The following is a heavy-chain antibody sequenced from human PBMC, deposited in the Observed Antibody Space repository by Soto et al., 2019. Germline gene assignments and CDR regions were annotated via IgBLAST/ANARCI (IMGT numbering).Heavy chain of an antibody. CDR3: ARVRYCTNGVCYNYYYYGMDV. Sequence: SVKVSCKASGGTFGSYTISWVRQAPGQGLEWMGGIIPIFGTANYAQKFQGRVTITADESTSTAYMELSSLRSEDTAVYYCARVRYCTNGVCYNYYYYGMDVWGQGTTVTVSS. D-gene: IGHD2-8*01. CDR1: GGTFGSYT. CDR2: IIPIFGTA. V-gene: IGHV1-69*13. J-gene: IGHJ6*02.